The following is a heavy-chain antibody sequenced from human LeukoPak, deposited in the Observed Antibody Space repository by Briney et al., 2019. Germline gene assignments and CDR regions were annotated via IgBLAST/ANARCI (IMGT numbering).Heavy chain of an antibody. D-gene: IGHD1-7*01. CDR2: INHSGST. Sequence: SETLSLTCAVYRGSFSGYYWSWIRQPPGKGLEWIGEINHSGSTNYNPSLKSRVTISVDTSKNQFSLKLSSVTAADTAVYYCARVPYNWNFGYYYYYMDVWGKGTTVTVSS. J-gene: IGHJ6*03. V-gene: IGHV4-34*01. CDR1: RGSFSGYY. CDR3: ARVPYNWNFGYYYYYMDV.